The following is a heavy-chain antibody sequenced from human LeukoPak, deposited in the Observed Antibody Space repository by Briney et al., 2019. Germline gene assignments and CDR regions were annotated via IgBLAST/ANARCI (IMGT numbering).Heavy chain of an antibody. Sequence: SVKVSCKASGGTFSSYAISWVRQAPGQGLEWMGGIIPIFGTANYAQEFQGRVTITADESTSIAYMELSSLRSEDTAVYYCAREYCGGDCYPDYWGQGTLVTVSS. D-gene: IGHD2-21*01. CDR3: AREYCGGDCYPDY. CDR1: GGTFSSYA. CDR2: IIPIFGTA. V-gene: IGHV1-69*13. J-gene: IGHJ4*02.